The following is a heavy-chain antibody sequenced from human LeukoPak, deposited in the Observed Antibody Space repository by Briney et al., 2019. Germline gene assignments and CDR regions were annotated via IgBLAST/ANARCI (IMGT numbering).Heavy chain of an antibody. CDR2: IYHSGST. CDR3: ARGGMGMAFDI. CDR1: GGSISSGGYY. J-gene: IGHJ3*02. V-gene: IGHV4-30-2*01. Sequence: SETLSLTCTVSGGSISSGGYYWSWIRQPPGKGLEWIGYIYHSGSTYYNPSLKSRVTISVDRSKNQFSLKLSSVTAAGTAVYYCARGGMGMAFDIWGQGTMVTVSS. D-gene: IGHD7-27*01.